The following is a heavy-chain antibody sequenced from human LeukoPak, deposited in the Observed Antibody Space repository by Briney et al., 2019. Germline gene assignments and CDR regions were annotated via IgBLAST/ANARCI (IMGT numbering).Heavy chain of an antibody. V-gene: IGHV3-23*01. J-gene: IGHJ4*02. Sequence: TGGSLRLSCVASGFTFSNAWMSWVRQVPGKGLEWVSGISASGGNTYHADSVKGRFAMSRDNSKNMLYLQMKSLRAEDTAIYYCATLMGVVRGIIIGYLGYWGQGTLVTVSP. D-gene: IGHD3-10*01. CDR3: ATLMGVVRGIIIGYLGY. CDR2: ISASGGNT. CDR1: GFTFSNAW.